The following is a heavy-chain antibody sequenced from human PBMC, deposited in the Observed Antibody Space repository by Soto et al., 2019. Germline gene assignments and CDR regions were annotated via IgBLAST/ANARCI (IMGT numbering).Heavy chain of an antibody. CDR1: GGTFSSYA. Sequence: SVKVSCKASGGTFSSYAISWVRQAPGQGLEWMGGIIPIFGTANYAQKFQGRVTITADESTSTAYMELSSLRSEDTAVYYCASVLKGYYDSSGYAFDIWGQGTMVTVSS. CDR2: IIPIFGTA. J-gene: IGHJ3*02. CDR3: ASVLKGYYDSSGYAFDI. D-gene: IGHD3-22*01. V-gene: IGHV1-69*13.